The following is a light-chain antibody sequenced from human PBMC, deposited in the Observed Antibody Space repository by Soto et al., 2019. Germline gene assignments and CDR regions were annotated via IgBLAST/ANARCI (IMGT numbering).Light chain of an antibody. CDR2: SNN. Sequence: QPVLTQPPSASGTPGQRVPISCSGSSSNIGANTVNWYQQLPGTAPKLIIYSNNQRPSGVPDRFSGSKSGTSASLAISGLQSEDEADYYCAAWDDSLNGRVFGGGTKLTVL. CDR3: AAWDDSLNGRV. J-gene: IGLJ2*01. CDR1: SSNIGANT. V-gene: IGLV1-44*01.